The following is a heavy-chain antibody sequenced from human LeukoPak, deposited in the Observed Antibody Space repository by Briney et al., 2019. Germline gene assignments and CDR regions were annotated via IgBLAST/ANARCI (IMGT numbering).Heavy chain of an antibody. D-gene: IGHD3-3*01. V-gene: IGHV3-23*01. J-gene: IGHJ4*02. Sequence: LGGSLRLSCAASGFTFSSYAMSWVRQAPGKGLEWVSAISGSGGSTYYADSVKGRFTISRDNSKNTLYLQMNSLRAEDTAVYYCAKDKGPPRYDFWSGYYLTDWGQGTLVTVSS. CDR1: GFTFSSYA. CDR3: AKDKGPPRYDFWSGYYLTD. CDR2: ISGSGGST.